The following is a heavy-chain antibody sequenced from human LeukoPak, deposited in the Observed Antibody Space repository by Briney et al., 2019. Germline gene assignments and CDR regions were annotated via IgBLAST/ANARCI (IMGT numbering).Heavy chain of an antibody. CDR3: ARDRPFGVPNAFDI. CDR1: GGTFSSYA. D-gene: IGHD3-10*01. J-gene: IGHJ3*02. Sequence: EASVKVSCKASGGTFSSYAISWVRQAPGQGLEWMGGIIPIFGTANYAQKFQGRVTITADKSTSTAYMELSSLRSEDTAVYYCARDRPFGVPNAFDIWGQATMVTVSS. CDR2: IIPIFGTA. V-gene: IGHV1-69*06.